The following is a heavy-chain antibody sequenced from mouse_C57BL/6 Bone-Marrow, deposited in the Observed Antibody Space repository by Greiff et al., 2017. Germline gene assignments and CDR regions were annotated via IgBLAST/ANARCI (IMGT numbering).Heavy chain of an antibody. CDR1: GYSITSGYY. Sequence: EVKLMESGPGLVKPSQSLSLTCSVTGYSITSGYYWNWIRQFPGNKLEWMGYISYDGSNNYNPSLKNRISITRDTSKNQFFLKLNSVTTEDTATYYCARDPHYYGSSLYYFDYWGQGTTLTVSS. CDR2: ISYDGSN. CDR3: ARDPHYYGSSLYYFDY. J-gene: IGHJ2*01. D-gene: IGHD1-1*01. V-gene: IGHV3-6*01.